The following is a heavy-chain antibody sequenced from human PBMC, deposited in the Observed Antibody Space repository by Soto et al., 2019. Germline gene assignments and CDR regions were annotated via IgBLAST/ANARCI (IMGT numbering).Heavy chain of an antibody. V-gene: IGHV1-69*13. Sequence: SVKVSCKASGGTFSSYAISWVRQAPGQGLEWMGGIIPIFGTANYAQKFQGRVTITADESTSTAYMELRSLRSDDTAVYYCARDLGIVVVYYYYGMDVWGQGTTVTVSS. CDR3: ARDLGIVVVYYYYGMDV. CDR1: GGTFSSYA. J-gene: IGHJ6*02. CDR2: IIPIFGTA. D-gene: IGHD3-22*01.